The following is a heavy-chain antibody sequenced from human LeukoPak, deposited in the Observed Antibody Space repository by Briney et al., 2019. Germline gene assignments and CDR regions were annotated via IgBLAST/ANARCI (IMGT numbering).Heavy chain of an antibody. CDR3: ARSGPLDFWSGYYEYYFDY. V-gene: IGHV1-2*02. J-gene: IGHJ4*02. CDR2: INPNSGGT. D-gene: IGHD3-3*01. Sequence: GASVKVSCKASGYTFTGYYMHWVRQAPGQGLEWMGWINPNSGGTNYAQKSQGRVTMTRDTSISTAYMELSRLRSDDTAVYYCARSGPLDFWSGYYEYYFDYWGQGTLVTVSS. CDR1: GYTFTGYY.